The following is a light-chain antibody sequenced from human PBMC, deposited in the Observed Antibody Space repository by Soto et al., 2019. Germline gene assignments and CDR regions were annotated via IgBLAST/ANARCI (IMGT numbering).Light chain of an antibody. Sequence: EIVMTQSPASLSASPGERITLSCKASQSIANNLAWHQQKPGQAPRLLMYGASTRAADIPARFSGSGSGTEFSLTISSLQSEDFPIYYCQQYNDWPPWTFGQGTKVEIK. J-gene: IGKJ1*01. CDR3: QQYNDWPPWT. V-gene: IGKV3-15*01. CDR2: GAS. CDR1: QSIANN.